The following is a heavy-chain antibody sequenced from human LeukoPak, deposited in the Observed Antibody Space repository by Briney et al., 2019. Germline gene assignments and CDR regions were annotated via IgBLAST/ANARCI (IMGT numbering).Heavy chain of an antibody. Sequence: ASVKVSCKASGYTFTGYYMHWVRQAPGQGLEWMGIIYPGDFDTRYSPSFQGQVTISADKSISTAYLQWSSLKASDTAMYYCARQIAVAGNLDYWGQGILVTVSS. J-gene: IGHJ4*02. CDR1: GYTFTGYY. CDR2: IYPGDFDT. V-gene: IGHV5-51*01. D-gene: IGHD6-19*01. CDR3: ARQIAVAGNLDY.